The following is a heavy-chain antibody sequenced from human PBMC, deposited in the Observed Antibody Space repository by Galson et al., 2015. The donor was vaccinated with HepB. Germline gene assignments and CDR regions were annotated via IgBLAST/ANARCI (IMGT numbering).Heavy chain of an antibody. D-gene: IGHD6-6*01. CDR2: ISYDGSNK. V-gene: IGHV3-30*18. CDR3: AKEIGIAARLGADY. J-gene: IGHJ4*02. CDR1: GFTFSSYG. Sequence: SLRLSCAASGFTFSSYGMHWVRQAPGKGLEWVAVISYDGSNKYYADSVKGRFTISRDNSKNTLYLQMNSLRAEDTAVYYCAKEIGIAARLGADYWGQGTLVTVSS.